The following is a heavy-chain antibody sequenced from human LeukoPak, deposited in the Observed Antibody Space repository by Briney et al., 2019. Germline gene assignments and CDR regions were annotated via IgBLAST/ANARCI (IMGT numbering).Heavy chain of an antibody. CDR3: AKARGWIQEFDY. CDR1: GFTFSSYW. V-gene: IGHV3-23*01. CDR2: IRGSGGST. Sequence: GGSLRLSCAASGFTFSSYWMHGGRQAPGKGLGWVSLIRGSGGSTYYADSVKGRFTIPRDNSENTLSLQMNSLRAEDTAVYYCAKARGWIQEFDYWGQGTLVTVSS. D-gene: IGHD5-18*01. J-gene: IGHJ4*02.